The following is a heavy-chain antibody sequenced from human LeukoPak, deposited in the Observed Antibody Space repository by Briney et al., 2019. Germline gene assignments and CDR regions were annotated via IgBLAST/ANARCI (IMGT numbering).Heavy chain of an antibody. J-gene: IGHJ4*02. CDR3: ARTAKWGAFDY. CDR2: MYYSGSS. V-gene: IGHV4-59*11. D-gene: IGHD7-27*01. Sequence: SETLSLTCTVSGGSISSHYWRWIRQPPGKGLERIGYMYYSGSSNYNPSLKSRVTISVDTSKNHFSLKLRSVTAADTAVYYCARTAKWGAFDYWGQGTLVTVSS. CDR1: GGSISSHY.